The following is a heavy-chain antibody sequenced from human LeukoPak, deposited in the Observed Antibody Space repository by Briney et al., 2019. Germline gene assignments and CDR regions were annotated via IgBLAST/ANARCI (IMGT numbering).Heavy chain of an antibody. Sequence: GGSLRLSCAASGFTFSSYAMSWVRQAPGKGLEWVSAISGSGGSTYYADSVKGRFTISRDNSKNTLYLQMNSLRAEDTAVYYCAKGLTYYDFWSGYYARNDAFDIWGQGTMVTVSP. CDR1: GFTFSSYA. CDR3: AKGLTYYDFWSGYYARNDAFDI. J-gene: IGHJ3*02. CDR2: ISGSGGST. V-gene: IGHV3-23*01. D-gene: IGHD3-3*01.